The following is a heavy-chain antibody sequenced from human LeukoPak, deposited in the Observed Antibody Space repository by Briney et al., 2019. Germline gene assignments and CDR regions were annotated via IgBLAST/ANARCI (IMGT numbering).Heavy chain of an antibody. J-gene: IGHJ4*02. Sequence: ASVKVSCKASGYTFTGYYMHWVRQAPGQGLEWMGWINPNSGGTNYAQKFQGRVTMTRDTSSSTAYMELSRLRSDDTAVYYCARGGGPRYCSSTSCYLRWGQGTLVTVSS. D-gene: IGHD2-2*01. CDR1: GYTFTGYY. V-gene: IGHV1-2*02. CDR2: INPNSGGT. CDR3: ARGGGPRYCSSTSCYLR.